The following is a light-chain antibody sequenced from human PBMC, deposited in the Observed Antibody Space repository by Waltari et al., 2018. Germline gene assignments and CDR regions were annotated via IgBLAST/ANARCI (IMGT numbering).Light chain of an antibody. Sequence: DIVMTQSPDSLAMSLGERATINCRSRRSNLSSANNKNYLGWYQKKPGQPPKLLFYWASTRQAGVPDRFSASGSGTDFSLTISSLQAEDVAVYYCQEYYTIPPWAFGQGTKVEIK. V-gene: IGKV4-1*01. J-gene: IGKJ1*01. CDR3: QEYYTIPPWA. CDR2: WAS. CDR1: RSNLSSANNKNY.